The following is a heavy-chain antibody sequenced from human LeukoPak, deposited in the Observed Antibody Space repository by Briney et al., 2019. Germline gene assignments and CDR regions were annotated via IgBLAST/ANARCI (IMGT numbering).Heavy chain of an antibody. D-gene: IGHD2-21*02. J-gene: IGHJ6*02. CDR3: ARPMTYYYYGMDV. V-gene: IGHV4-34*01. CDR1: GGSFSGYY. Sequence: PSETLSLTCAVYGGSFSGYYWSWIRQPPGKGLEWIGEINHSGSTNYNPSLKSRVTISVDTSKNQFSLKLSSVTAADTAVYCCARPMTYYYYGMDVWGQGTTVTVSS. CDR2: INHSGST.